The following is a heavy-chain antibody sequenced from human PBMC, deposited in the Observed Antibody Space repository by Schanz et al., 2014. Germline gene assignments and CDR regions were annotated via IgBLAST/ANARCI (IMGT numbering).Heavy chain of an antibody. D-gene: IGHD3-10*01. Sequence: EVQLLESGGGLVQPGGSLRLSCAASGFTFGDYAMTWVRQAPGKGLEWVSSISSRSSHIYYADSVKGRFTVSRDNAKNSVYLQMNVLRVEDTDVYYCAKGRFGELSAFDIWGQGTMVTVSS. V-gene: IGHV3-21*02. J-gene: IGHJ3*02. CDR1: GFTFGDYA. CDR3: AKGRFGELSAFDI. CDR2: ISSRSSHI.